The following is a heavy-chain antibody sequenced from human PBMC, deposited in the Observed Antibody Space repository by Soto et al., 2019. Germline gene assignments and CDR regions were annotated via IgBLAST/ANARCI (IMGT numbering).Heavy chain of an antibody. V-gene: IGHV1-18*01. D-gene: IGHD1-7*01. CDR3: ARTEKLELRGYYGMDV. J-gene: IGHJ6*02. Sequence: ASVKVSCKASGYTFTSYGISWVRQARGQGLEWMGWISAYNGNTNYAQKLQGRVTMTTDTSTSTAYMELRSLRSDDTAVYYCARTEKLELRGYYGMDVWGQGTTVTVSS. CDR1: GYTFTSYG. CDR2: ISAYNGNT.